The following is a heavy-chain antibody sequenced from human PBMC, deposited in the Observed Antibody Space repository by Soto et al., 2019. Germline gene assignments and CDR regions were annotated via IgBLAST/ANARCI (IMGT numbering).Heavy chain of an antibody. CDR1: GFTVSSNY. V-gene: IGHV3-66*01. Sequence: GGSLRLSCAASGFTVSSNYMSWVRQAPGKGLEWVSVIYSGGSTYYGDSVKGRFTISRDNSKNTLYLQMNSLRAEDTAVDYCAGGSYYYGSGSYYQPGEAPFDPWGQGTLVTVSS. J-gene: IGHJ5*02. CDR3: AGGSYYYGSGSYYQPGEAPFDP. D-gene: IGHD3-10*01. CDR2: IYSGGST.